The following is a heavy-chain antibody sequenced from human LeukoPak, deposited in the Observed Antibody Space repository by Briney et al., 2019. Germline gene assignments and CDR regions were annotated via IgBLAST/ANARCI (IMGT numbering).Heavy chain of an antibody. D-gene: IGHD7-27*01. Sequence: GGSLRLSCAASGFTFSSYGMHWIRQAPGKGLEWVAFIRNDGSIIYNADSVKGRFTISRDNSKNTLYLQMNSLRAEDTAVYYCAKDPMIGSQTGDRRSVYFDYWGQGTLVTVSS. J-gene: IGHJ4*02. V-gene: IGHV3-30*02. CDR2: IRNDGSII. CDR3: AKDPMIGSQTGDRRSVYFDY. CDR1: GFTFSSYG.